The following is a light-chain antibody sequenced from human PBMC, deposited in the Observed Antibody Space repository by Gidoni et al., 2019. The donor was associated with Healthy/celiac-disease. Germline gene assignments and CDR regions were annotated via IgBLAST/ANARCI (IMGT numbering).Light chain of an antibody. CDR3: QQYYSTPPT. Sequence: DIVMTQSPDSLAVSLGERATINCKSSQSVLYSSNNKNYLAWYQQKPGQPPKLLIYWASTRESGVPDRFSGCGSGTDFTLTISILQAEDVAVYYCQQYYSTPPTFGQGTKLGIK. CDR2: WAS. CDR1: QSVLYSSNNKNY. J-gene: IGKJ2*01. V-gene: IGKV4-1*01.